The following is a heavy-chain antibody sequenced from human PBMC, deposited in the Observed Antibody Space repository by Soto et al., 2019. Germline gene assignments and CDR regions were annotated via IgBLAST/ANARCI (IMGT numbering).Heavy chain of an antibody. Sequence: EVQLVESGGGLVQPGWSLRLSCAASGFTVSSNYMSWVRQAPGKGLEWVSVTYSGGTTYYADSVKGRFIISRDNSKNTLDLQMNSLRAEDTAVYYCAREFRTSGSRDAFDLWGQGTMVTVSS. D-gene: IGHD1-26*01. V-gene: IGHV3-66*01. CDR2: TYSGGTT. CDR1: GFTVSSNY. J-gene: IGHJ3*01. CDR3: AREFRTSGSRDAFDL.